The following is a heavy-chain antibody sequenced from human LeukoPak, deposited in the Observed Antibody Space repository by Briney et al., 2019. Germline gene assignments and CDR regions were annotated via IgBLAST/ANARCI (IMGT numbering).Heavy chain of an antibody. CDR1: GFTVSSTY. Sequence: GGSLRLSCAASGFTVSSTYMSWVRQAPGKGLEWVSVIYSGGNTYYAGSVKGRFTISRDNSKNTFYLQMNSLRAEGTAVYSCARGVYYGSGSYIGDPWGPGTLVTVSS. D-gene: IGHD3-10*01. CDR2: IYSGGNT. J-gene: IGHJ5*02. V-gene: IGHV3-53*01. CDR3: ARGVYYGSGSYIGDP.